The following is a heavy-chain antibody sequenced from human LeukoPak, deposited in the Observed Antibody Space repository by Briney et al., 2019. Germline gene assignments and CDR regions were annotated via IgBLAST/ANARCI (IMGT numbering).Heavy chain of an antibody. CDR3: ARGFGSTWLEY. J-gene: IGHJ1*01. CDR2: IYPGDSDT. Sequence: GESLKISFKGAGYSFTSYWIGWARQMPGKGLEWMGIIYPGDSDTRYSPSFQGQVTISADKSLTTAYLQWSSLKASDTAMYYCARGFGSTWLEYWGRGTLVTVSS. V-gene: IGHV5-51*01. D-gene: IGHD6-13*01. CDR1: GYSFTSYW.